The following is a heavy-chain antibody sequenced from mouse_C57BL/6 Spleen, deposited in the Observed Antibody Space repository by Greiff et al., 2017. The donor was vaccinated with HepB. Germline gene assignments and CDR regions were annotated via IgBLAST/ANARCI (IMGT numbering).Heavy chain of an antibody. CDR3: ARGGITTVVATIDYFDY. V-gene: IGHV1-82*01. CDR2: IYPGDGDT. D-gene: IGHD1-1*01. Sequence: QVQLQQSGPELVKPGASVKISCKASGYAFSSSWMNWVKQRPGKGLEWIGRIYPGDGDTNYNGKFKGKATLTADKSSSTAYMQLSSLTSEDSAVYFCARGGITTVVATIDYFDYWGQGTTLTVSS. J-gene: IGHJ2*01. CDR1: GYAFSSSW.